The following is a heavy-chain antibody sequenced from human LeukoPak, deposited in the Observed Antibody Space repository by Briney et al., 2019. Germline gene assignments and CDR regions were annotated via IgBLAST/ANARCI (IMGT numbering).Heavy chain of an antibody. CDR1: GFTFSSYA. D-gene: IGHD2-15*01. CDR2: ISYDGSNK. CDR3: ARSPYCSGGSCYSFYYYYMDV. J-gene: IGHJ6*03. Sequence: PGGSLRLSCAASGFTFSSYAMHWVRQAPGKGLEWVAVISYDGSNKYYADSVKGRFTISRDNSKNTLYLQMNSLRAEDTAVYYCARSPYCSGGSCYSFYYYYMDVWGKGTTVTVSS. V-gene: IGHV3-30*04.